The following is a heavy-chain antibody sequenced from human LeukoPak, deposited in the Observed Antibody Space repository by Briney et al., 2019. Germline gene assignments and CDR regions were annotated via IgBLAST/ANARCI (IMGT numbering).Heavy chain of an antibody. Sequence: PSETLSLTCAVYGGSFSGYYWSWIRQPPGKGLEWIGEINHSGGTNYNPSLKSRVTISADTSKNQFSLKLSSVTAADTAVYYCARNRRYGMDVWGQGTTVTVSS. V-gene: IGHV4-34*01. CDR2: INHSGGT. D-gene: IGHD1/OR15-1a*01. J-gene: IGHJ6*02. CDR3: ARNRRYGMDV. CDR1: GGSFSGYY.